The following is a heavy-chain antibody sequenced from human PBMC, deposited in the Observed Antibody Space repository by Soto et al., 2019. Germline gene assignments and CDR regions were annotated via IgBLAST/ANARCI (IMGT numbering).Heavy chain of an antibody. CDR1: GFTFSSYA. J-gene: IGHJ4*02. V-gene: IGHV3-23*01. CDR2: ISGSGGST. Sequence: GGSLRLSCAASGFTFSSYAMSWVRQAPGKRLEWVSAISGSGGSTYYADSVKGRFTISRDNSKNTLYLQMNSLRAEDTAVYYCAKDPYSSSWARYFDYWGQGTLVTVSS. D-gene: IGHD6-13*01. CDR3: AKDPYSSSWARYFDY.